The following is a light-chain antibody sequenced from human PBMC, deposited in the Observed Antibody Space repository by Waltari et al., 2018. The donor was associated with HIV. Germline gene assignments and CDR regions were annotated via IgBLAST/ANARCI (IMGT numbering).Light chain of an antibody. CDR3: QQYYSTPFT. V-gene: IGKV4-1*01. CDR2: WAS. Sequence: DIVMTQSPGSLAVSLGERATINCKSSQSLLNSSNTKNYLAWYQQKPGQPPKLLIYWASTRESGVPDRFSGSGSGTEFTLTISSLQAEDVAVYYCQQYYSTPFTFGPGTKVDSK. CDR1: QSLLNSSNTKNY. J-gene: IGKJ3*01.